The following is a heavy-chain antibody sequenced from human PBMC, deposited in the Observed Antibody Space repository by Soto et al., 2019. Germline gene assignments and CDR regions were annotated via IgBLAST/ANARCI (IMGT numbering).Heavy chain of an antibody. J-gene: IGHJ3*02. CDR3: AWTLXRITIFGVVKGAFDI. D-gene: IGHD3-3*01. Sequence: SEPLSLTCTVSGGSISSSSYYWGWIRQPPGKGLEWIGSIYYSGSTYYNPSLKSRVTISVDTSKNQFSLKLSSVTAADTAVYYCAWTLXRITIFGVVKGAFDIWGQGTMVTVSS. CDR1: GGSISSSSYY. V-gene: IGHV4-39*01. CDR2: IYYSGST.